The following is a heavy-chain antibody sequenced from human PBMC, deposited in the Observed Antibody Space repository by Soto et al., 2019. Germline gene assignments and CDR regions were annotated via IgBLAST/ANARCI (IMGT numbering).Heavy chain of an antibody. J-gene: IGHJ4*02. CDR2: IYWDDDK. V-gene: IGHV2-5*02. D-gene: IGHD3-10*01. CDR3: AHSLRITMVREVPDHLGFEY. Sequence: QITLKESGPTLVKPTQTLTLTCTFSGFSLSTSGVGVGWIRQPPGKALEWLALIYWDDDKRYSPSLKSRLTVPKDTSKSQVVLTIPNMHPVATATYYCAHSLRITMVREVPDHLGFEYWGQGTQVTVCS. CDR1: GFSLSTSGVG.